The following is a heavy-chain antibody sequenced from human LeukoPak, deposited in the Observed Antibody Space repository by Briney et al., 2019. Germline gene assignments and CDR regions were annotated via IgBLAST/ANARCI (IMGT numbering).Heavy chain of an antibody. J-gene: IGHJ4*02. Sequence: GGSLRLSCAASGFTFSSYAMHWVRQAPGKGLEWVAVISYDGSNKYYADSVKGRFTISRDNSKNTLYLQMNSLRAEDTAVYYCARVGVHYDSSGYGLYWGQGTLVTVSS. CDR2: ISYDGSNK. CDR3: ARVGVHYDSSGYGLY. D-gene: IGHD3-22*01. V-gene: IGHV3-30-3*01. CDR1: GFTFSSYA.